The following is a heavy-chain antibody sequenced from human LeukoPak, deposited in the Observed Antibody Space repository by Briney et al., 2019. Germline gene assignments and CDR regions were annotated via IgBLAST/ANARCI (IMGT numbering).Heavy chain of an antibody. CDR1: GFTFSSYA. D-gene: IGHD2-15*01. CDR2: ISYDGSNK. J-gene: IGHJ4*02. V-gene: IGHV3-30-3*01. Sequence: GGSLRLSCAASGFTFSSYAMHWVRQAPGKGLEWVAVISYDGSNKYYADSVKGRFTISRDNSKNTLYLQMNSLRAEDTAVYYCARGDCSGGSCYYGSFDYWGQGTLVTVSS. CDR3: ARGDCSGGSCYYGSFDY.